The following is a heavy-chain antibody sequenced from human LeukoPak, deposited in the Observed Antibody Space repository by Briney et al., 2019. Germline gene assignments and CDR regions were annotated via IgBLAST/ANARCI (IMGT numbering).Heavy chain of an antibody. V-gene: IGHV3-9*01. J-gene: IGHJ3*02. Sequence: GGSLRLSCAASGFTFDDYAMHWVRQAPGKGLEWVSGISWNSGSIGYADSVKGRFTISRDNAKNSLYLQMNSLRAEDTALYYCAKMSGGAFDIWGQGTMVTVSS. CDR1: GFTFDDYA. CDR2: ISWNSGSI. D-gene: IGHD1-14*01. CDR3: AKMSGGAFDI.